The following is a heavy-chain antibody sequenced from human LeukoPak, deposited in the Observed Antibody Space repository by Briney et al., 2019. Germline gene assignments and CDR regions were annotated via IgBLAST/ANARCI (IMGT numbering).Heavy chain of an antibody. Sequence: GGSLRLSCAASGFTFSSYAMNWVRQAPGKGLAWVSGINNSGGSTYYADSVKGRFTISRDNSKNTLYLQMNSLRAEDTAVYYCATVSPHDYWGQGTLVTVSS. J-gene: IGHJ4*02. CDR3: ATVSPHDY. CDR2: INNSGGST. CDR1: GFTFSSYA. V-gene: IGHV3-23*01.